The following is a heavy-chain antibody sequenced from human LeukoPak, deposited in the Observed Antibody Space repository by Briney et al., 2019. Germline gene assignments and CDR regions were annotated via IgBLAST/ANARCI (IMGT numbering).Heavy chain of an antibody. CDR3: ASAGSGRGWYRDY. J-gene: IGHJ4*02. V-gene: IGHV1-18*01. CDR2: ISPYNGNT. CDR1: VYDFTSVG. Sequence: GASVKLSCKSSVYDFTSVGNTWMRRAPGQGLEWMGLISPYNGNTRYAQKFQGRVAMTTHTTTTTAYMELRGVRFNDTAVYYCASAGSGRGWYRDYWGQGTLVTVSS. D-gene: IGHD6-19*01.